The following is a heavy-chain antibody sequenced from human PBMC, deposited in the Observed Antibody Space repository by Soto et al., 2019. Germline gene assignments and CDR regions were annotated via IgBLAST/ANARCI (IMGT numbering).Heavy chain of an antibody. D-gene: IGHD3-10*01. CDR2: IYWDDDK. Sequence: QITLKESGPTLVKPTQTLTLTCTVSGFSLRKSGMGVGWIRQPPGQALEWLAIIYWDDDKRYTPSLKNRLTITTDTSKDRVVLTMTNMDPMDTGTYYCAHRPGDNWFDPWGQGTLVTVSS. CDR1: GFSLRKSGMG. CDR3: AHRPGDNWFDP. V-gene: IGHV2-5*02. J-gene: IGHJ5*02.